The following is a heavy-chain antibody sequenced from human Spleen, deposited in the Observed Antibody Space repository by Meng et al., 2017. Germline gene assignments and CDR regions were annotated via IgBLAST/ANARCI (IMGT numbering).Heavy chain of an antibody. Sequence: HLPESGPGLLPPSGTLSLTCPVSWGSISTTKWWNWVRQTPGKGLEWVGEIYHSGSTNYNPSLKSRVTMSVDKSKNQFSLKLTSVTAADTAVYYCASYNSGWPQFDSWGQGILVTVSS. CDR1: WGSISTTKW. CDR3: ASYNSGWPQFDS. V-gene: IGHV4-4*02. CDR2: IYHSGST. J-gene: IGHJ4*02. D-gene: IGHD6-19*01.